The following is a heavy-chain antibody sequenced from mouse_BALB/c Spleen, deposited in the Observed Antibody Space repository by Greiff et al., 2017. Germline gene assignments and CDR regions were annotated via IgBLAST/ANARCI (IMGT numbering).Heavy chain of an antibody. CDR3: ARRDYYAMDY. J-gene: IGHJ4*01. Sequence: VQLQQTGPELVKPGASVKISCKASGYSFTDYIMLWVKQSHGKSLEWIGNINPYYGSTSYNLKFKGKATLTVDKSSSTAYMQLNSLTSEDSAVYYCARRDYYAMDYWGQGTSVTVSS. CDR1: GYSFTDYI. CDR2: INPYYGST. V-gene: IGHV1-39*01.